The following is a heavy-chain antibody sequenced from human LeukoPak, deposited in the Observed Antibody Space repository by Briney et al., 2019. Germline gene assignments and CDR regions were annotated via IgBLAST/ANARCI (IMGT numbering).Heavy chain of an antibody. CDR2: INSDGSTT. J-gene: IGHJ4*02. CDR1: GFSFSNYW. CDR3: VGDSPEWHQPLDY. V-gene: IGHV3-74*01. Sequence: GGPLRLSCTASGFSFSNYWMHWVRQAPGKGLVWVSRINSDGSTTTYADSVKGRFTISRDNAKNTLYLQMNSLRADDTAVYYCVGDSPEWHQPLDYWGQGTLVTVSS. D-gene: IGHD3-3*01.